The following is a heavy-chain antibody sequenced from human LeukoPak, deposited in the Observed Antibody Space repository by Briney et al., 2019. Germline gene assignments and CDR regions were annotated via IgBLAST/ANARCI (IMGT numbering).Heavy chain of an antibody. D-gene: IGHD3-3*01. Sequence: GGSLRLSCAASGFTFSSYAMHWVRQAPGKGLEWVAVISYDGSNKYYADSVKGRFTISRDNAKNSLYLQMNSLRAEDTAVYYCARNYDFWTSNFDYWGQGTLVTVSS. J-gene: IGHJ4*02. CDR1: GFTFSSYA. CDR3: ARNYDFWTSNFDY. CDR2: ISYDGSNK. V-gene: IGHV3-30*04.